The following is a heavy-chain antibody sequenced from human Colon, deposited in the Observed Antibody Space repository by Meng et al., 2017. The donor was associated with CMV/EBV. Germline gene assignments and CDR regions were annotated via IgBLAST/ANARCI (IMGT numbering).Heavy chain of an antibody. J-gene: IGHJ4*02. CDR3: ARGVGYCSSTSCYWDY. CDR2: IVVGSGNT. D-gene: IGHD2-2*03. CDR1: GFTFTRSA. V-gene: IGHV1-58*01. Sequence: SVKVSCKASGFTFTRSAVQWVRQARGQRLEWIGWIVVGSGNTNYAQKFQGRVTMTRNTSISTAYMELSSLRSEDTAVYYCARGVGYCSSTSCYWDYWGQGTLVTVSS.